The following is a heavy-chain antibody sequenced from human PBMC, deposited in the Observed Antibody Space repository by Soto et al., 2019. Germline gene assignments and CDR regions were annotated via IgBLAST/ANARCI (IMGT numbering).Heavy chain of an antibody. V-gene: IGHV3-48*01. D-gene: IGHD2-15*01. Sequence: GGSLRLSCAASGFTFSSYAMSWVRQAPGKGLEWISYISSGSSTIYYADSVKGRFTISRDNAKNSLYLQMSSLRTEDTAVYYCARRRYCSGGSCSQDFDFWGQGTLVTVSS. CDR1: GFTFSSYA. CDR3: ARRRYCSGGSCSQDFDF. J-gene: IGHJ4*02. CDR2: ISSGSSTI.